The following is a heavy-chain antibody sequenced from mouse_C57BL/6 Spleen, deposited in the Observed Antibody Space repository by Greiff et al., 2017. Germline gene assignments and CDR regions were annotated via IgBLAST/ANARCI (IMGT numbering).Heavy chain of an antibody. CDR2: INPSNGGT. CDR1: GYTFPSYW. D-gene: IGHD1-1*01. Sequence: QVQLQQPGTELVKPGASVKLSCKASGYTFPSYWMHWVKQRPGQGLEWIGNINPSNGGTNYNEKFKSKATLTVDKSSSTAYMQLSSLTSEDSAVYYCARDEGYYGSSLAWFAYWGQGTLVTVSA. CDR3: ARDEGYYGSSLAWFAY. J-gene: IGHJ3*01. V-gene: IGHV1-53*01.